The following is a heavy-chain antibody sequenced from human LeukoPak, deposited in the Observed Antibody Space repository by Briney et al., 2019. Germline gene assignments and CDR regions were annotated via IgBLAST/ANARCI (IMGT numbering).Heavy chain of an antibody. D-gene: IGHD3-22*01. V-gene: IGHV4-59*01. J-gene: IGHJ4*02. CDR2: IYYRGST. CDR1: GGSISSDY. CDR3: ARLSGYSSGYYYSDY. Sequence: SETLSLTCTVSGGSISSDYWSWIRQPPGKGLEWIGYIYYRGSTNYNPSLKSRVTISVDTSKNQFSLKLSSVTAADTAVYYCARLSGYSSGYYYSDYWGQGTLVTVSS.